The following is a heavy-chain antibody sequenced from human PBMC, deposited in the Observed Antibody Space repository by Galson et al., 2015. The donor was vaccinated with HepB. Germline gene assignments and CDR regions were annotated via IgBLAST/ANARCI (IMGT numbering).Heavy chain of an antibody. Sequence: SLRLSCAASGFTFGAHSLSWVRQPPGKGLEWVSGISPSGGTKSYADAVKGQFTISRDNSKYTLYLQMNSLTAEDTAVYYCAKDTRQYDILTGYFDCWGQGTLVSVSS. D-gene: IGHD3-9*01. J-gene: IGHJ4*02. V-gene: IGHV3-23*01. CDR3: AKDTRQYDILTGYFDC. CDR1: GFTFGAHS. CDR2: ISPSGGTK.